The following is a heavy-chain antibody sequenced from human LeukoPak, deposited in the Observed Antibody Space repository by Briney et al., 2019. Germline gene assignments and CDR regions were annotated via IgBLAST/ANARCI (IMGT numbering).Heavy chain of an antibody. CDR2: IYYSGST. CDR3: ARRGYSYGYGDAFDI. Sequence: KPSETLSLTCTVSGGSISSYYWSWIRQPPGKGLEWIGYIYYSGSTNYNPSLKSRVTISVDTSKNQFSLKLSSVTAADTAVYYYARRGYSYGYGDAFDIWGQGTMVTVS. CDR1: GGSISSYY. V-gene: IGHV4-59*08. J-gene: IGHJ3*02. D-gene: IGHD5-18*01.